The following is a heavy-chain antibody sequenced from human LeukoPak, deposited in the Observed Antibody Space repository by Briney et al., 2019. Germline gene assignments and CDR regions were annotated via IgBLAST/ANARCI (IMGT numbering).Heavy chain of an antibody. Sequence: SETLSLTCTVSGYSISRGYSWGWIRQPPGKGLEWIGNIYHSGSTNYSPSLKSRVTISVDTSKNQFSLKLSSVTAADTAVYFCAREDYYNSCGYYLDYWGQGTLVTGSS. V-gene: IGHV4-38-2*02. D-gene: IGHD3-22*01. CDR2: IYHSGST. CDR3: AREDYYNSCGYYLDY. CDR1: GYSISRGYS. J-gene: IGHJ4*02.